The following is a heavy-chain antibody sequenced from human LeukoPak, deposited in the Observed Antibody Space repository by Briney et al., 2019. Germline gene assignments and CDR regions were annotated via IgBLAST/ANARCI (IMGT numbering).Heavy chain of an antibody. D-gene: IGHD4-17*01. CDR3: TTLNYGADYYYGMDV. CDR1: GSTFSKAW. V-gene: IGHV3-15*01. Sequence: GGSLRLSCAASGSTFSKAWMSWVRQAPGRELEWVGRIKRKADGGRIDYAAPVKGRFTISRDDSKNTLYLQMNSLKTEDTAVYFCTTLNYGADYYYGMDVWGQGTTVTVSS. J-gene: IGHJ6*02. CDR2: IKRKADGGRI.